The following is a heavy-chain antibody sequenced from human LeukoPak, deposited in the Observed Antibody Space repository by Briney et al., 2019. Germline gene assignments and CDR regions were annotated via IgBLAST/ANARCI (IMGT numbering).Heavy chain of an antibody. CDR2: IYYSGST. Sequence: SETLSLTCAVYGGSFSGYYWSWIRQHPGKGLEWIGYIYYSGSTYYNPSLKSRVTISVDTSKNQFSLKLSSVTAADTAVYYCARGIRGYSYGSLHFDYWGQGTLVTVSS. V-gene: IGHV4-31*11. CDR3: ARGIRGYSYGSLHFDY. J-gene: IGHJ4*02. D-gene: IGHD5-18*01. CDR1: GGSFSGYY.